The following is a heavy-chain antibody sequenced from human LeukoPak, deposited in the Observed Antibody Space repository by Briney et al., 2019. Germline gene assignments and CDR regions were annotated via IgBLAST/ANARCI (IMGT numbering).Heavy chain of an antibody. CDR3: ARQEEMATIRAWFDP. Sequence: SETLSLTCTVSGGSIRNYYWGWIRQPPGKQLEWIGYVYYSGSTDYNPSLKSRVTMSLDTSKNQFSLNLSSVTAADTAVYYCARQEEMATIRAWFDPWGQGTLVTVSS. CDR1: GGSIRNYY. V-gene: IGHV4-59*08. J-gene: IGHJ5*02. CDR2: VYYSGST. D-gene: IGHD5-24*01.